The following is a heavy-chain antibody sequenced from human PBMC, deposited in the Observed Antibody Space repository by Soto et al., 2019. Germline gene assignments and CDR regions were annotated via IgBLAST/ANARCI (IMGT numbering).Heavy chain of an antibody. CDR3: ARGGHCSSTSCYRAYYYYYYGMDV. CDR2: INHSGST. J-gene: IGHJ6*02. V-gene: IGHV4-34*01. CDR1: GGSFSGDY. Sequence: ETLFLTCAVCGGSFSGDYWSWIRQPPGKGLEWIGEINHSGSTNYNPSLKSRVTISVDTSKNQFSLKLSSVTAADTAVYYCARGGHCSSTSCYRAYYYYYYGMDVWGQGTTVTVSS. D-gene: IGHD2-2*01.